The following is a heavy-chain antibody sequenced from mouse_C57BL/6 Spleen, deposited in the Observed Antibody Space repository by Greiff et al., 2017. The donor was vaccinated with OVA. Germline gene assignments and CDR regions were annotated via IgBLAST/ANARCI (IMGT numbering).Heavy chain of an antibody. D-gene: IGHD1-1*01. CDR3: ARDRTTVDYAMDY. CDR2: ISDGGSYT. V-gene: IGHV5-4*01. CDR1: GFTFSSYA. J-gene: IGHJ4*01. Sequence: EVKLMESGGGLVKPGGSLKLSCAASGFTFSSYAMSWVRQTPEKRLEWVATISDGGSYTYYPDNVKGRFTISRDNAKNNLYLQMSHLKSEDTAMYYCARDRTTVDYAMDYWGQGTSVTVSS.